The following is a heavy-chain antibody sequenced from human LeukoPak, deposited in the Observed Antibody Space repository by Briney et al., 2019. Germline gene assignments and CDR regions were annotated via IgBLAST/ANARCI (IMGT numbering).Heavy chain of an antibody. Sequence: GGSLRLSFAASGFTFSSYSMNWVRQAPGKGLEWVSSISSSSSYIYYADSVKGRFTISRDNAKNSLCLQMNSLRAEDTAVYYCARDRYQLPPDIWGQGTMVTVSS. CDR2: ISSSSSYI. D-gene: IGHD2-2*01. V-gene: IGHV3-21*01. CDR1: GFTFSSYS. CDR3: ARDRYQLPPDI. J-gene: IGHJ3*02.